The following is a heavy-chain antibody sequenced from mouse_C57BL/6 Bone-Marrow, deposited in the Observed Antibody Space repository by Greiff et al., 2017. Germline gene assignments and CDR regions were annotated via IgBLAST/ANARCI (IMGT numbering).Heavy chain of an antibody. CDR2: INPNNGGT. CDR3: AQSPHYYGSRGYFDV. Sequence: EVQLQQSGPELVKPGASVKMSCKASGYTFTDYNMHWVKQSHGKSLAWIGYINPNNGGTSYNQKFKGKATLTVNKSSSTAYMELRSLTSEDPAVYYCAQSPHYYGSRGYFDVWGTGTTVTVSS. J-gene: IGHJ1*03. D-gene: IGHD1-1*01. V-gene: IGHV1-22*01. CDR1: GYTFTDYN.